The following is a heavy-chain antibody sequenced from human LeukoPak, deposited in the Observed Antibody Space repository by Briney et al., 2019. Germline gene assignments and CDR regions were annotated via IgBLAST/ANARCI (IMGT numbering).Heavy chain of an antibody. CDR2: ISYDGSNK. D-gene: IGHD1-26*01. J-gene: IGHJ4*02. V-gene: IGHV3-30-3*01. Sequence: GGSLRLSCAASGFTFSSYAMYWVRQAPGKGLEWVAVISYDGSNKYYADSVKGRFTISRDNSKNTLYLQMNSLRAEDTAVYYCARFPYSGSYYYFDYWGQGTLVTVSS. CDR1: GFTFSSYA. CDR3: ARFPYSGSYYYFDY.